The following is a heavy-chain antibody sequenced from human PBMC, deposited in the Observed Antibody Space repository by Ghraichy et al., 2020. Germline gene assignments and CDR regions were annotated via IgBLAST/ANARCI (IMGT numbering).Heavy chain of an antibody. D-gene: IGHD2-2*01. CDR2: ISAYNGNT. CDR3: ARTGDCSITSCTPSWGYYYYGMDV. CDR1: RAHVCSYV. V-gene: IGHV1-18*04. J-gene: IGHJ6*02. Sequence: ASVKVSCKICRAHVCSYVMRCLRQARLQLLEWMGWISAYNGNTNYAQKLQGRVTMTTDTSTTTAYMELRSLSSDDTAVYYCARTGDCSITSCTPSWGYYYYGMDVWGQ.